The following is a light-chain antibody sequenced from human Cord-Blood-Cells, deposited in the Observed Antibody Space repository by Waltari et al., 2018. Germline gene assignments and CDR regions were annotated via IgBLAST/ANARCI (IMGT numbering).Light chain of an antibody. Sequence: QSALTQPAPVSGSPGQSIPIPCTGTSSDVGSYNLVSWYQQHPGKAPKLMIYEGSKRPSGVSNRFSGSKSGNTASLTISGLQAEDEADYYCCSYAGSSTVFGTGTKVTVL. CDR3: CSYAGSSTV. J-gene: IGLJ1*01. V-gene: IGLV2-23*03. CDR1: SSDVGSYNL. CDR2: EGS.